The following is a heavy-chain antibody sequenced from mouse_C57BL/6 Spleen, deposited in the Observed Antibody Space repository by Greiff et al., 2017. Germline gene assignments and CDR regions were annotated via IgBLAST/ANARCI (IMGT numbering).Heavy chain of an antibody. CDR3: ARRGVVAYYYAMDY. V-gene: IGHV1-54*01. CDR1: GYAFTNYL. Sequence: VQLQQSGAELVRPGTSVKVSCKASGYAFTNYLIEWVKQRPGQGLEWIGVINPGSGGTNYNEQFKGKATLTADKSSSTAYMQLSSLTSEDSAVYFCARRGVVAYYYAMDYWGQGTSVTVSS. J-gene: IGHJ4*01. CDR2: INPGSGGT. D-gene: IGHD1-1*01.